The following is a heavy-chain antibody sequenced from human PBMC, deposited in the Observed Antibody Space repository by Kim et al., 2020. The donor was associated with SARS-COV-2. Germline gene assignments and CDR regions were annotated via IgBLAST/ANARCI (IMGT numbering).Heavy chain of an antibody. D-gene: IGHD3-22*01. CDR2: SYYSGDT. Sequence: SETLSLTCTVSGGSMRSYYWTWIRQSPGRGLEWIGHSYYSGDTNYNPSLKSRVAISVNTSKNQFSLKLTSVTADDTAVYYCARGYYDSSGDLAYWGQGMLVTVSS. CDR1: GGSMRSYY. CDR3: ARGYYDSSGDLAY. J-gene: IGHJ4*02. V-gene: IGHV4-59*13.